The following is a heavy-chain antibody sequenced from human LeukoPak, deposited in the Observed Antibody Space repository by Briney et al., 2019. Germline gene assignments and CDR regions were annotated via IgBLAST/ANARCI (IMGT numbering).Heavy chain of an antibody. J-gene: IGHJ4*02. Sequence: GASVKVSCKASGYTFTGYYMHWVRQAPGQGLEWMGWINPNSGGTNYAQKFQGRVTMTRDTSISTAYMELSRLRSDDMAVYYCARDNLAAIAGWGLDYWGQGTLVTVSS. CDR2: INPNSGGT. CDR3: ARDNLAAIAGWGLDY. D-gene: IGHD2-15*01. CDR1: GYTFTGYY. V-gene: IGHV1-2*02.